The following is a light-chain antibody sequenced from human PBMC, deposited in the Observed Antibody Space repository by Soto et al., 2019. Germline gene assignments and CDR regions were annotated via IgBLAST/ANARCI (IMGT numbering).Light chain of an antibody. CDR1: QSINNY. V-gene: IGKV1-39*01. Sequence: DSQMTQSPASLSVSVGDIVTITCRASQSINNYLNWYLQRPGQAPKLLIRSASTLQSGVPSRFSGSGSGTEFTLTISSLQSEDFAVYYCQQYIRWPLTFGGGPKV. CDR2: SAS. J-gene: IGKJ4*01. CDR3: QQYIRWPLT.